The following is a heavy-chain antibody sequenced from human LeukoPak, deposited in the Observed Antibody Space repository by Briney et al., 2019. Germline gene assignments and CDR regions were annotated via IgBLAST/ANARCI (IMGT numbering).Heavy chain of an antibody. CDR1: GYSITSGYF. CDR2: IYYDGRT. CDR3: ARASGYKFGGYSADY. Sequence: PSETLSLTCIVSGYSITSGYFWDWIRQPPGMGLEWIGTIYYDGRTFYNPSLKSRVTISSDTSKNQFSLKVRSVTAADTAVYYCARASGYKFGGYSADYWGQGTLVTVSS. J-gene: IGHJ4*02. V-gene: IGHV4-38-2*02. D-gene: IGHD5-18*01.